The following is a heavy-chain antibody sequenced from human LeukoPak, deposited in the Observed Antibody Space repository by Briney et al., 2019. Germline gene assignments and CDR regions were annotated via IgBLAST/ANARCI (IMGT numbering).Heavy chain of an antibody. V-gene: IGHV1-2*02. J-gene: IGHJ4*02. CDR2: INPNSGGT. CDR3: ARDKYCSGGSCHGHDY. Sequence: GASVKVSCKASGYTFTGYYMHWVRQAPGQGLEWMGWINPNSGGTNYAQKFQGRVTMTRDTSISTAYMELSRLRSDDTAVYYCARDKYCSGGSCHGHDYWGQGTLVTVSS. CDR1: GYTFTGYY. D-gene: IGHD2-15*01.